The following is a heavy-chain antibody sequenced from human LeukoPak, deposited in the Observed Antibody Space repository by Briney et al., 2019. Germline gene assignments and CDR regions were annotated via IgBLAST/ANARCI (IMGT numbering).Heavy chain of an antibody. D-gene: IGHD3-3*01. CDR3: ARDLSGYDFWSGYYVY. Sequence: SVKVSCKASGGTFSSYAISWVRQAPGQGLEWMGRIIPIFGTANYAQKFQGRVTITTDESTSTAYMELSSLRFEDTAVYYCARDLSGYDFWSGYYVYWGQGTLVTVSS. V-gene: IGHV1-69*05. CDR2: IIPIFGTA. J-gene: IGHJ4*02. CDR1: GGTFSSYA.